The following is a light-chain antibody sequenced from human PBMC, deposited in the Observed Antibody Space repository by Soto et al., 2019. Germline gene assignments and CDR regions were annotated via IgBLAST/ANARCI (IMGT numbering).Light chain of an antibody. CDR2: DAS. Sequence: EIVLTQSPATLSLSPGERATLSCRASQSVSSYLAWYQHKPGQAPRLLIYDASHRATGIPARFSGSGSGTDFTLTISSLESEDFAIYYCQQRSNWPQFNVDGATQVEFQ. V-gene: IGKV3-11*01. CDR1: QSVSSY. CDR3: QQRSNWPQFN. J-gene: IGKJ4*01.